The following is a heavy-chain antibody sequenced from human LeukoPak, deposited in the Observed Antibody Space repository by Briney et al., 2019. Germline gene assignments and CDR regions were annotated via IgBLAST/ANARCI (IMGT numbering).Heavy chain of an antibody. V-gene: IGHV3-23*01. CDR3: AKAGEPMGYYYMDV. CDR1: GFTFSSYG. D-gene: IGHD1-14*01. J-gene: IGHJ6*03. Sequence: GGTLRLSCAASGFTFSSYGMSWVRQAPGKGLEWVSAISGSGGSTYYADSVKGRFTISRDNSKNTLYLQMNSLRAEDMAVYYCAKAGEPMGYYYMDVWGKGTTVTISS. CDR2: ISGSGGST.